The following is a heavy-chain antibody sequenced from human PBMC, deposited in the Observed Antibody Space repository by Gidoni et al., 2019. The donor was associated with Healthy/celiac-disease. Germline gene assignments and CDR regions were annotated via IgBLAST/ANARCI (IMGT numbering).Heavy chain of an antibody. CDR3: ARVRRDGYNYYRGVWWGYFDY. J-gene: IGHJ4*02. V-gene: IGHV1-69*01. CDR2: IIPIFGTA. D-gene: IGHD5-12*01. Sequence: QVQLVQSGAEVKKPGSSVKVSCKASGGTFSSYAIIWVRQAPGQGLEWMGGIIPIFGTANYAQKFQGRVTITADESTSTAYMELSSLRSEDTAVYYCARVRRDGYNYYRGVWWGYFDYWGQGTLVTVSS. CDR1: GGTFSSYA.